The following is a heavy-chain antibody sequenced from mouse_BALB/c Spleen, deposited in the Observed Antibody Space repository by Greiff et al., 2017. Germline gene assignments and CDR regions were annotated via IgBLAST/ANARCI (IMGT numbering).Heavy chain of an antibody. Sequence: VQLKESGPELVKPGASVKMSCKASGYTFTSYVMHWVKQKPGQGLEWIGYINPYNDGTKYNEKFKGKATLTSDKSSSTAYMELSSLTSEDSAVYYCARDGYYYAMDYWGQGTSVTVSS. CDR3: ARDGYYYAMDY. CDR2: INPYNDGT. J-gene: IGHJ4*01. D-gene: IGHD2-3*01. V-gene: IGHV1-14*01. CDR1: GYTFTSYV.